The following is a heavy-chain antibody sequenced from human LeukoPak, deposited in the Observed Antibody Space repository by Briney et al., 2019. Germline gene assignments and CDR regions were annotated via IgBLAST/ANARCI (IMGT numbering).Heavy chain of an antibody. J-gene: IGHJ4*02. D-gene: IGHD3-22*01. CDR2: ISGSGGDT. V-gene: IGHV3-23*01. CDR1: GFTFSSYA. CDR3: SVMHRYYDGSGYWVQ. Sequence: GGSLRLSCAASGFTFSSYAMNWVRQAPGKGLEWVSISGSGGDTYYADSVKGRFTISRDNSKNTLYLQMNSLRAEDTAVYYCSVMHRYYDGSGYWVQWGQGTLVTVSS.